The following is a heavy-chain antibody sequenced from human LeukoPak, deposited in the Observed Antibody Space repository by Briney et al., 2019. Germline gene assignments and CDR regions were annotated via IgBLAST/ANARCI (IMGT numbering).Heavy chain of an antibody. V-gene: IGHV3-7*01. CDR1: GFTFSSYW. Sequence: PGGSLRLSCAASGFTFSSYWMSWVRQAPGKGLEWVANIKPDGSEKCYVDSVKGRFTISRDNAKNSLYLQMNSLRAEDTAVYYCARDFGTIVVVTAIVDWGQGTLVTVSS. D-gene: IGHD2-21*02. CDR2: IKPDGSEK. J-gene: IGHJ4*02. CDR3: ARDFGTIVVVTAIVD.